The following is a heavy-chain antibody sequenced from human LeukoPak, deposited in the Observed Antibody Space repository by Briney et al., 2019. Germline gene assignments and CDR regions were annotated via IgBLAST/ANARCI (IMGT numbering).Heavy chain of an antibody. CDR3: ARERPLLTVYASLFPFDY. V-gene: IGHV4-38-2*02. CDR1: GYSISSGYF. J-gene: IGHJ4*02. Sequence: SETLSLTCTVSGYSISSGYFWGWIRQPPGKGLEWIASLYHSGSTYYNPSLKSRVTLSVDTSKNHFSLRLSSVTAADTAVYYCARERPLLTVYASLFPFDYWGQGTLVTVSS. D-gene: IGHD2-8*01. CDR2: LYHSGST.